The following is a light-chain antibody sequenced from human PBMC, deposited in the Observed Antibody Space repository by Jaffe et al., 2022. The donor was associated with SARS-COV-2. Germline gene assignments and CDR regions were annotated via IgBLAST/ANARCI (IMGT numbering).Light chain of an antibody. CDR2: DEN. V-gene: IGLV1-44*01. CDR1: SSDIGSYT. CDR3: AAWHGSLKGPV. Sequence: QSVLTQPPSASGTPGQRVTISCSGSSSDIGSYTVHWYQQLPGTAPKLLLYDENQRPSGVPDRFSGSRSGTSASLAISGLQSEDEADYYCAAWHGSLKGPVFGGGTRLTVL. J-gene: IGLJ3*02.